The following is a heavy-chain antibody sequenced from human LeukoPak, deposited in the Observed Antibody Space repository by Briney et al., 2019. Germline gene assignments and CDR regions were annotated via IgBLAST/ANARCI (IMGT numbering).Heavy chain of an antibody. CDR3: ARDRVLDV. V-gene: IGHV3-7*01. CDR1: GFIFSNYW. D-gene: IGHD3-10*01. Sequence: PGGSLRLSCATSGFIFSNYWMSWVRQAPGKGLEWVANIKQDGSEKYYVDSVKGRFTISRDNAKNSLYLQMNSLRAEDTAVYYCARDRVLDVWGKGTTVTISS. CDR2: IKQDGSEK. J-gene: IGHJ6*04.